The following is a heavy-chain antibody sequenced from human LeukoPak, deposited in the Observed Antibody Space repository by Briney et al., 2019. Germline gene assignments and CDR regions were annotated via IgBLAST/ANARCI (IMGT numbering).Heavy chain of an antibody. V-gene: IGHV1-46*01. Sequence: ASVKVSCKASGYTFTSYYMHWVRQAPGQGLEWMGIINPSGGSTSYAQKFQGRVTMTRDTSTSTVYMELSSLRSEDTAVYYCAKSGSGGNYLYYYYYGMDVWGQGTTVTVSS. CDR1: GYTFTSYY. D-gene: IGHD2-15*01. CDR3: AKSGSGGNYLYYYYYGMDV. CDR2: INPSGGST. J-gene: IGHJ6*02.